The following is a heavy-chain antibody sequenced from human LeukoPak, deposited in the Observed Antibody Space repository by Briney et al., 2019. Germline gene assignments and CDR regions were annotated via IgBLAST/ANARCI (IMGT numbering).Heavy chain of an antibody. CDR3: ARMRTVTRYYYYYGMDV. CDR1: GFTFNYAW. Sequence: PGGSLRLSCAASGFTFNYAWMSWVRQVPGKGLEWIGEINHSGSTNYNPSLKSRVTISVDTSKNQSSLKLSSVTAADTAVYHCARMRTVTRYYYYYGMDVWGQGTTVTVSS. J-gene: IGHJ6*02. D-gene: IGHD4-11*01. CDR2: INHSGST. V-gene: IGHV4-34*01.